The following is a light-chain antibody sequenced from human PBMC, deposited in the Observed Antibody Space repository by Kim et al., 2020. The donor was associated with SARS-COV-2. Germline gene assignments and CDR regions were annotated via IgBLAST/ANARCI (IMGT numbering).Light chain of an antibody. J-gene: IGKJ2*01. V-gene: IGKV1-5*01. Sequence: SASVGDRVTITCRASQSISTWLAWYQQKPGNAPKLVIYDASTLERGVPSRFSGSGSGTEFTLTISSLQPDDFATYYCQQYDSSSYTFGQGTKVEI. CDR2: DAS. CDR3: QQYDSSSYT. CDR1: QSISTW.